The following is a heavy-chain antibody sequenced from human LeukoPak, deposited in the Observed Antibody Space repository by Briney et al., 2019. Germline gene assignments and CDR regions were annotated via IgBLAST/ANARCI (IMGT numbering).Heavy chain of an antibody. CDR2: IYYSGST. D-gene: IGHD3-10*01. Sequence: SETLSLTCTVSGGSISSYYWSWIRQPPGKGLEWIAYIYYSGSTNYNPSLKSRVTISVDTSKNQFSLKLSSVTAADTAVYYCARGRMTMVRDPEAFDIWGQGTMVTVSS. V-gene: IGHV4-59*08. CDR1: GGSISSYY. J-gene: IGHJ3*02. CDR3: ARGRMTMVRDPEAFDI.